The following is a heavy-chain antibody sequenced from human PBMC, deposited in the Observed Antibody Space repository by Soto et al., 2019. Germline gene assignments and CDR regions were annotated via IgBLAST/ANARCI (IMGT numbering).Heavy chain of an antibody. D-gene: IGHD4-17*01. CDR2: VFHSGTT. Sequence: SETLSLRPAFSSEPTNNGDYSGRIPPPPRKGLEWIGGVFHSGTTYYNPSLKSRVTISLDTSKNQFSLRLSSVTATDTAVYYCARGAEDYGRHPFYLDSWGQGTLVTVSS. CDR3: ARGAEDYGRHPFYLDS. CDR1: SEPTNNGDY. J-gene: IGHJ4*02. V-gene: IGHV4-38-2*01.